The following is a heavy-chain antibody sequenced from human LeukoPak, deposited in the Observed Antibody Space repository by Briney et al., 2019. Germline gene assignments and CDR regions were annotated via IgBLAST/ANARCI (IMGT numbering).Heavy chain of an antibody. J-gene: IGHJ5*02. CDR3: ARDGSSGYYYDWFDP. Sequence: GGSLRLSCAASGFTFSSYWMSWVRQAPGKGLAWVSYISSSSSTIYYADSVKGRFTISRDNAKNSLYLQMNSLRAEDTAVYYCARDGSSGYYYDWFDPWGQGTLVTVSS. CDR2: ISSSSSTI. CDR1: GFTFSSYW. D-gene: IGHD3-22*01. V-gene: IGHV3-48*04.